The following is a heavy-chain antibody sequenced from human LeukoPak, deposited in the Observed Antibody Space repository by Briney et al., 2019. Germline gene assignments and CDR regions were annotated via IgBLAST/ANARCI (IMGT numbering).Heavy chain of an antibody. CDR1: GYTFTSYG. Sequence: ASVKVSCKASGYTFTSYGISWVRQAPGQGLEWMGWISAYNGNTNYAQKLQGRVTMTTDTSTSTAYMELRSLRSDDTAVYYCARDHHASITIFGVVLEGDDAFDIWGQGTMATVSS. V-gene: IGHV1-18*01. CDR3: ARDHHASITIFGVVLEGDDAFDI. CDR2: ISAYNGNT. J-gene: IGHJ3*02. D-gene: IGHD3-3*01.